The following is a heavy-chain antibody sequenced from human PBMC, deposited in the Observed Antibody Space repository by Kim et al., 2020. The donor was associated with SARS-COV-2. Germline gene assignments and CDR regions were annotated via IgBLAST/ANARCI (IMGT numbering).Heavy chain of an antibody. D-gene: IGHD5-18*01. CDR1: GGSISSYY. Sequence: SETLSLTCTVSGGSISSYYWSWIRQPPGKGLEWIGYIYYRGSTNYNPSLKSRDTISVDTSKNQFSLKLNSVTAADTAVYYCARGVKEDIQLCLLTGWFGPWGQGTLVTLSP. J-gene: IGHJ5*02. CDR2: IYYRGST. V-gene: IGHV4-59*01. CDR3: ARGVKEDIQLCLLTGWFGP.